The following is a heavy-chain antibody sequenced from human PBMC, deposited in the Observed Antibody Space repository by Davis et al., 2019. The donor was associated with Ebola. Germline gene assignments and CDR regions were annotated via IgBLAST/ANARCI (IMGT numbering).Heavy chain of an antibody. CDR2: IWYDGSNK. D-gene: IGHD6-13*01. CDR3: ARVPSRQQLDPFDY. J-gene: IGHJ4*02. Sequence: GGSLRLSCAASGFTFSGSAMHWVRQAPGKGLEWVAVIWYDGSNKYYADSVKGRFTISRDNSKNTLYLQMNSLRAEDTAVYYCARVPSRQQLDPFDYWGQGTLVTVSS. V-gene: IGHV3-33*08. CDR1: GFTFSGSA.